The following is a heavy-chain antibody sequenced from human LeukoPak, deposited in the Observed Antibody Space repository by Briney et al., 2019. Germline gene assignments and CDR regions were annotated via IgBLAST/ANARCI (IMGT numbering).Heavy chain of an antibody. CDR3: AKDGEYCSGGSCSTNLPGYYYGMDV. CDR1: GFTFSSYG. D-gene: IGHD2-15*01. J-gene: IGHJ6*02. CDR2: ISYDGSHR. V-gene: IGHV3-30*18. Sequence: GGSLRLPCAASGFTFSSYGMHWARQAPGKGLEGVAVISYDGSHRYYADSVKGRFTISRDNSKNTLYLQMNSLRDEDTAVYYCAKDGEYCSGGSCSTNLPGYYYGMDVWGQGTTVTVSS.